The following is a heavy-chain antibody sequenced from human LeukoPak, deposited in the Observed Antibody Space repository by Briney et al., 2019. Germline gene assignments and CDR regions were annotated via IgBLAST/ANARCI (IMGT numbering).Heavy chain of an antibody. V-gene: IGHV4-59*12. Sequence: SETQSLTCTVSGGSISSYYWSWIRQPPGKGLEWIGYIYYSGSTNYNPSLKSRVTISVDTSKNQFSLKLSSVTAADTAVYFCARVGTGTPDYWGQGTLVIVSS. CDR2: IYYSGST. CDR3: ARVGTGTPDY. CDR1: GGSISSYY. J-gene: IGHJ4*02. D-gene: IGHD1-7*01.